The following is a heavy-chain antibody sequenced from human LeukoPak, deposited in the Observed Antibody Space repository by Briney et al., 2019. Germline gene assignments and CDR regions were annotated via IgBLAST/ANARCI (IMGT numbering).Heavy chain of an antibody. Sequence: GGSLRLSCAASGFIFSNAWMSWVRQAPGKGLEWVSVIYSGGSTYYADSVKGRFTISRDNSKNTLYLQMNSLRAEDTAVYYCARDSVYIWGQGTMVTVSS. V-gene: IGHV3-66*01. CDR2: IYSGGST. D-gene: IGHD5/OR15-5a*01. CDR3: ARDSVYI. CDR1: GFIFSNAW. J-gene: IGHJ3*02.